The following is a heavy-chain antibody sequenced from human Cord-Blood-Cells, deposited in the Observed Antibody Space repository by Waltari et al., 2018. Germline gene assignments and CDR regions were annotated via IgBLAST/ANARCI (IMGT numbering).Heavy chain of an antibody. V-gene: IGHV4-34*01. D-gene: IGHD1-26*01. CDR3: ARGVGATNYYYYYMDV. J-gene: IGHJ6*03. CDR1: GGSFSGYY. Sequence: QVQLQQWGAGLLKPSETLSLTCAVYGGSFSGYYCSSIRQPPGKGLEWIGEINHSGSTNYNPSLKSRVTISVDTSKNQFSLKLSSVTAADTAVYYCARGVGATNYYYYYMDVWGKGTTVTVSS. CDR2: INHSGST.